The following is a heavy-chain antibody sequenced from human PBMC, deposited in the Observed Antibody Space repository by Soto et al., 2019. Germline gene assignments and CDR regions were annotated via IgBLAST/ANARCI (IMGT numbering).Heavy chain of an antibody. J-gene: IGHJ4*02. Sequence: QVQLQESGPGLVKPSQTLSLTCTVSGGSISNGDYYWSWIRQPPGKGLEWIGYIYYSGSTYYNPSLKSRVTISVDTSKNQFSLKLSSVTAADTAVYYCARTEMTTVTHFDYWGQGTLVTVSS. CDR1: GGSISNGDYY. D-gene: IGHD4-17*01. CDR3: ARTEMTTVTHFDY. V-gene: IGHV4-30-4*01. CDR2: IYYSGST.